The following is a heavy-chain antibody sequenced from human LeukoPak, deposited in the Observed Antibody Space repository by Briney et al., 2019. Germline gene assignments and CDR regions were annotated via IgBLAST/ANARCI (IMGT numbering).Heavy chain of an antibody. D-gene: IGHD2-2*01. Sequence: GESLKISCKGSGYSFTSYRISWVRQMPGKGLEWMGRIDPSDSYTNYSPSFQGHVAISADKSISTAYLQWSSLKASDTAMYYCARLRDIVVVPAASAIHYGMDVWGKGTTVTVSS. CDR1: GYSFTSYR. CDR2: IDPSDSYT. J-gene: IGHJ6*04. V-gene: IGHV5-10-1*01. CDR3: ARLRDIVVVPAASAIHYGMDV.